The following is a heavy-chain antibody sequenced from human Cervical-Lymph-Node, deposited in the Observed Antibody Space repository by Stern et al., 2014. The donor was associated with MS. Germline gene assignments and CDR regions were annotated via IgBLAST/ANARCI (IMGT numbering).Heavy chain of an antibody. Sequence: EVQLEESGAEVKKPGESLKISCKGSGYSCTTYWIRWVRQMSVKGLEWMAIIYPFDSDPRYSPSFQGQVTISADKSINTAYLQWSSLKASDTAMYYCARHFTSDSDFYYYYGMDVWGQGTTVTVSS. V-gene: IGHV5-51*01. J-gene: IGHJ6*02. CDR1: GYSCTTYW. CDR2: IYPFDSDP. CDR3: ARHFTSDSDFYYYYGMDV.